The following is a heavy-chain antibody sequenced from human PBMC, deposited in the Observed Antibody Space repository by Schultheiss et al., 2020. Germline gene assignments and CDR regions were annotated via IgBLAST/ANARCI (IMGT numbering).Heavy chain of an antibody. V-gene: IGHV3-53*01. CDR1: GFTVSSNY. Sequence: GGSLRLSCAASGFTVSSNYMSWVRQAPGKGLEWVSVIYSGGSTYYADSVKGRFTISRDNAKNSLYLQMNSLRAEDTAVYYCARAFRSKTTGTTGDAFDIWGQGTMVSVSS. CDR2: IYSGGST. D-gene: IGHD1-1*01. CDR3: ARAFRSKTTGTTGDAFDI. J-gene: IGHJ3*02.